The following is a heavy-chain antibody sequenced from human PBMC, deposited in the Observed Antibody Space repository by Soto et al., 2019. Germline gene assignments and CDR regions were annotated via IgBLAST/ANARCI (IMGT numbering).Heavy chain of an antibody. CDR3: TTGLSNGYYNFDF. V-gene: IGHV3-15*01. J-gene: IGHJ4*02. Sequence: GGSLRLSYAASRFTFRDAWMSWVRQAPGKGLEWVGRIKREIDGGTTDYAAPVKGRFTISRDDSENTLYLQMNNLSTEDTAIYYCTTGLSNGYYNFDFWGQGTLVTVSS. D-gene: IGHD3-22*01. CDR1: RFTFRDAW. CDR2: IKREIDGGTT.